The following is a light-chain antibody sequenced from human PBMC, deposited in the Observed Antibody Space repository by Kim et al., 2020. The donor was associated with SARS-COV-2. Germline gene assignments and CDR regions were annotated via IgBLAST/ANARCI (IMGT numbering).Light chain of an antibody. CDR1: QSVSSSY. Sequence: PGERATLSCRASQSVSSSYLAWYQQKPGQAPRLLIYGASSRATGIPDRFSGSGSGTDFTLTISRLEPEDFAVYYCQQYGSSPKVTFGQGTRLEIK. J-gene: IGKJ5*01. CDR3: QQYGSSPKVT. CDR2: GAS. V-gene: IGKV3-20*01.